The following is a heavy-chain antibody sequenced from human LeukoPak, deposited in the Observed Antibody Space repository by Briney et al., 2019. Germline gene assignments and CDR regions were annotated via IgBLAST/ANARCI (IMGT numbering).Heavy chain of an antibody. Sequence: PGGSLRLSCAASGFTFSSYEMNWVRQAPGKGLEWVSSISSSSSYIYYADSVKGRFTISRDNAKNSLYLQMNSLRAEDTAVYYCARGNSGYDYFDYWGQGTLVTVSS. V-gene: IGHV3-21*01. J-gene: IGHJ4*02. CDR3: ARGNSGYDYFDY. D-gene: IGHD5-12*01. CDR1: GFTFSSYE. CDR2: ISSSSSYI.